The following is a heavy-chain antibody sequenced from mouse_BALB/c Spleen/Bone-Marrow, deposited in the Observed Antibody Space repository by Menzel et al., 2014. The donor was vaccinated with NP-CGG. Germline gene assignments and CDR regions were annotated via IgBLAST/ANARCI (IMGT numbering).Heavy chain of an antibody. CDR1: GFSLTSYG. V-gene: IGHV2-9*02. D-gene: IGHD2-4*01. CDR3: ASMITTGWFAY. J-gene: IGHJ3*01. Sequence: VQLVESGPGLVAPSQSLSITCTVSGFSLTSYGVQWVRHPPGKGLEWLGVIWAGGSTKYNSALMSRLSISKDNSKSQVFLKMNRLQSDDTGMYYCASMITTGWFAYWGQGTLVTVPA. CDR2: IWAGGST.